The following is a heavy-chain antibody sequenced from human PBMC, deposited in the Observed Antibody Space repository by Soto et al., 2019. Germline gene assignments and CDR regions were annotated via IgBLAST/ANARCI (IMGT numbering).Heavy chain of an antibody. CDR3: ARGDGDYGRRLDP. D-gene: IGHD4-17*01. CDR1: GFTVSTNY. Sequence: EVQLVESGGGLVQPGGSLRISCVASGFTVSTNYVSWVRQAPGKGLEGVSIIYDGGSTYYADSVKGRFTTSRNNSKNTVYPQMNSLRGVDTAVYYCARGDGDYGRRLDPWGQGTLVTVSS. J-gene: IGHJ5*02. CDR2: IYDGGST. V-gene: IGHV3-66*01.